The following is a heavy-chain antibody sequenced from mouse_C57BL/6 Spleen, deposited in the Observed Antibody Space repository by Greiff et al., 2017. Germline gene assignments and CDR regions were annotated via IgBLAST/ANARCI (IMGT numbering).Heavy chain of an antibody. V-gene: IGHV3-6*01. CDR1: GYSITSGYY. Sequence: EVKLMESGPGLVKPSQSLSLTCSVTGYSITSGYYWNWIRQFPGNKLEWMGYISYDGSNNYNPSLKNRISITRDTSKNQFFLKLNSVTTEDTATYYCATIYYGNWGWYFDVWGTGTTVTVSS. J-gene: IGHJ1*03. D-gene: IGHD2-1*01. CDR3: ATIYYGNWGWYFDV. CDR2: ISYDGSN.